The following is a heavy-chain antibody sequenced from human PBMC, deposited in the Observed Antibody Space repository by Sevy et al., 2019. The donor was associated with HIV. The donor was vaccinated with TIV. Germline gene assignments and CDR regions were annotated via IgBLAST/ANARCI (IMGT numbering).Heavy chain of an antibody. CDR1: GGSISSSNW. CDR3: ARDDSALYSYGLDL. CDR2: IYHSGST. D-gene: IGHD2-21*01. V-gene: IGHV4-4*02. Sequence: SETLSLTCVVSGGSISSSNWWSWVRQPPGKGLEWIGEIYHSGSTNYNPSLKSRVSISIDKSKNHFSLKVNSVTAADMAVYYCARDDSALYSYGLDLWGQGTTVTVSS. J-gene: IGHJ6*02.